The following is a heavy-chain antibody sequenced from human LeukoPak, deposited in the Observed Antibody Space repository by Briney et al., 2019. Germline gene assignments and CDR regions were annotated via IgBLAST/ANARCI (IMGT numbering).Heavy chain of an antibody. V-gene: IGHV3-48*01. CDR2: ISSSSSTI. CDR3: AKAGYYDSSGFYDFDY. CDR1: EFIFSSYS. J-gene: IGHJ4*02. D-gene: IGHD3-22*01. Sequence: GGSLRLSCAASEFIFSSYSMNWVRQTPGKGLEWVSYISSSSSTIYYADSVKGRFTISRDNSKNMLYLQMNSLRAEDTAVYYCAKAGYYDSSGFYDFDYWGQGTLVTVSS.